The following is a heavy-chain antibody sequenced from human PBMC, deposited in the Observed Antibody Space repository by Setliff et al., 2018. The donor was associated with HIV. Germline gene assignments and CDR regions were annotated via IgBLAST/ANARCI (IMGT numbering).Heavy chain of an antibody. D-gene: IGHD3-10*01. J-gene: IGHJ6*03. V-gene: IGHV4-39*07. CDR2: IYYSGST. CDR1: GGPISSSSYY. Sequence: ETLSLTCSVSGGPISSSSYYWSWIRQPPGKGLEWIGTIYYSGSTYYNPSLESRVTMSVDTSKNQFSLKLTSVTAVDTAAYYCARSTVGIRGVVRGYYYYYMDVWGKGTTVTVSS. CDR3: ARSTVGIRGVVRGYYYYYMDV.